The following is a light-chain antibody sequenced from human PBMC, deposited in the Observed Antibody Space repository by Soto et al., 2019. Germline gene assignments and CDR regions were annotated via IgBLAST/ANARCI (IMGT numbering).Light chain of an antibody. CDR1: SSDVGGYNY. CDR2: EVS. Sequence: QSVLTQPASVSGSPGQSITISCTGTSSDVGGYNYVSWYQQHAGKAPKLMIFEVSYRPSGVSNRFSGSKSGNTASLPISGLQAEDEADYYCNSYTSSNTWVFGGGTKVTVL. V-gene: IGLV2-14*01. CDR3: NSYTSSNTWV. J-gene: IGLJ3*02.